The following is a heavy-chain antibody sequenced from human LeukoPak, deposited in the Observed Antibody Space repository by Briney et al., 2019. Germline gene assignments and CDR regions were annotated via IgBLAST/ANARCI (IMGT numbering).Heavy chain of an antibody. V-gene: IGHV3-23*01. CDR2: ISGSGGST. J-gene: IGHJ4*02. Sequence: GGSLRLSCAASGFTFSSYAMSWVRQAPGKGLEGVSAISGSGGSTYYADSVKGRFTISRDNSKNTLYLQMNSLRAEDTAVYYCAKGSKRVGRMNFDYWGQGTLVTVSS. CDR1: GFTFSSYA. CDR3: AKGSKRVGRMNFDY. D-gene: IGHD6-25*01.